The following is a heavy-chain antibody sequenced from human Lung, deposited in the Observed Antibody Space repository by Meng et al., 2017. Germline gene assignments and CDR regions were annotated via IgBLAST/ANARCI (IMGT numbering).Heavy chain of an antibody. CDR1: GGSISSSNW. V-gene: IGHV4-4*02. CDR3: ARGLGEAVVPRTMFDY. Sequence: GQPRGSGPGLVKPSGTLSLTCGVSGGSISSSNWWSWVRQPPGKGLEWIGEIYHSGGTKYNPSLKSRVTISVDKSKNQFSLKLSSVTAADTAVYYCARGLGEAVVPRTMFDYWGQGTLVTVSS. CDR2: IYHSGGT. D-gene: IGHD2-2*01. J-gene: IGHJ4*02.